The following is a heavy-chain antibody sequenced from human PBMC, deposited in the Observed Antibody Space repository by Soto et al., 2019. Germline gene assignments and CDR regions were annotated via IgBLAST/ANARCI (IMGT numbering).Heavy chain of an antibody. Sequence: QVQLVQSGAEVKKPGSSVKVSSKASRGTFNSYVFKWVRQAPGQGLEWMGGIISIFGTPNYGQKFQGRVTITADESTSTGFMELSSLTSEDTAIYYCARDLGSGYDPGDYWGQGNLVTVSS. J-gene: IGHJ4*02. CDR2: IISIFGTP. V-gene: IGHV1-69*12. D-gene: IGHD5-12*01. CDR3: ARDLGSGYDPGDY. CDR1: RGTFNSYV.